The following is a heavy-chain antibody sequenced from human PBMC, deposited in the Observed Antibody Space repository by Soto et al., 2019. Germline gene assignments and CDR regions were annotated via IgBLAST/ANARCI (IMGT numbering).Heavy chain of an antibody. CDR1: GFTFRSYA. CDR2: ISYDGSNK. J-gene: IGHJ6*04. D-gene: IGHD2-8*02. Sequence: EGSLRPACEPSGFTFRSYAMHWVRQGPGKGLEWVAVISYDGSNKYYADSVKGRFTISRDNSKNALYIQMNSLRGGATAVYYCGRDPWDNTGGHDVRYYAMDVWGEGTPVTVSS. V-gene: IGHV3-30*03. CDR3: GRDPWDNTGGHDVRYYAMDV.